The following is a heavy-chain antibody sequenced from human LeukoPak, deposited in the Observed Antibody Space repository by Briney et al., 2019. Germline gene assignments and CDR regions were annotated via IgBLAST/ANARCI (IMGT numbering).Heavy chain of an antibody. V-gene: IGHV3-73*01. CDR3: ASPYYYDSGGYYYLYY. CDR1: GFTFSGSA. CDR2: IRSKANSYAT. D-gene: IGHD3-22*01. J-gene: IGHJ4*02. Sequence: GSLRLSCAASGFTFSGSAMHWVRQASGKGLEWVGRIRSKANSYATAYAASMKGRFTLSRDDSKNTAYLQMNSLRTEDTAVYYCASPYYYDSGGYYYLYYWGQGALVTVSS.